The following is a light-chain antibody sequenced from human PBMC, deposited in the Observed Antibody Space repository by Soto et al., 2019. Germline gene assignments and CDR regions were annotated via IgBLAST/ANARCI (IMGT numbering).Light chain of an antibody. CDR3: QQYYHSPRT. J-gene: IGKJ1*01. V-gene: IGKV3-20*01. CDR1: QRVSSRY. CDR2: GSS. Sequence: EIVLTQSPGTLSLSPGERATISCRASQRVSSRYFAWFQQRPGQVPRLLIFGSSSRAPGIPDRFSGSGSGTDFTLTISRREPEDFGVYYCQQYYHSPRTFGQGTKVEIK.